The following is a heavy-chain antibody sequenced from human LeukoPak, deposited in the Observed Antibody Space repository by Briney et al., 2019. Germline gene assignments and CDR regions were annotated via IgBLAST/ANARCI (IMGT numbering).Heavy chain of an antibody. CDR3: AREEDSSGHVDY. V-gene: IGHV1-2*02. CDR1: GYTFTGYY. J-gene: IGHJ4*02. CDR2: INPNSGGT. Sequence: ASVKVSCKASGYTFTGYYMHWVRQAPGQGLEWMGWINPNSGGTNYAQKFQGRVTMTRDTSISTAYMELSRLRSDDTAVYYCAREEDSSGHVDYWGQGTLVTVSS. D-gene: IGHD6-19*01.